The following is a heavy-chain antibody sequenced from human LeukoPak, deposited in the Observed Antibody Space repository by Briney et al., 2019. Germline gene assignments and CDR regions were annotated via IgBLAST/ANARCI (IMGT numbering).Heavy chain of an antibody. V-gene: IGHV3-13*01. CDR1: GFTFSNYD. J-gene: IGHJ4*02. Sequence: PGGSLRLSCAASGFTFSNYDMHWVRQATGKGLEWVSGIGTAGDTYYPDSVKGRFTISRENAKNSLYLQMNSLRAEDTAVYYCARGPYGDYVDALDYWGQGTLVTVSS. D-gene: IGHD4-17*01. CDR3: ARGPYGDYVDALDY. CDR2: IGTAGDT.